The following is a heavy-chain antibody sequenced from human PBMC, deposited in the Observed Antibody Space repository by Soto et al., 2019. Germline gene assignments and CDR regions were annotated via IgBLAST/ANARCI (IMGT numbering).Heavy chain of an antibody. J-gene: IGHJ4*02. CDR2: IKAYSGNT. CDR3: AIAAYGDDDY. V-gene: IGHV1-18*01. D-gene: IGHD4-17*01. CDR1: GYTFATST. Sequence: QLVQSGPEAKKPGASVKVSCKASGYTFATSTISWLRQAPGQGPEWMGWIKAYSGNTNYAQKLQGRLTMTTDTSTSTAYMELRSLTTDDTAIYYCAIAAYGDDDYLGQGTLVTVSS.